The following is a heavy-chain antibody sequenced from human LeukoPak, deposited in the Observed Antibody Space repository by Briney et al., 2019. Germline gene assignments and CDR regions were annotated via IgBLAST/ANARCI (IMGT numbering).Heavy chain of an antibody. CDR1: GYTFTSYY. J-gene: IGHJ4*02. Sequence: GASVKVSCKASGYTFTSYYMHWVRQAPGQGLEWMGIINPSGGSTSYAQKFQGRVTMTRDTSTSTVYMELSNLRSEDTAVYYCARDSSSPHEPDYWGQGTLVTVSS. CDR2: INPSGGST. V-gene: IGHV1-46*01. D-gene: IGHD6-6*01. CDR3: ARDSSSPHEPDY.